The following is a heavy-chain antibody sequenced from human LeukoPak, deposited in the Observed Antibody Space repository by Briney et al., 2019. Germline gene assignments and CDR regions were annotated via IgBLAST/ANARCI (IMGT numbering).Heavy chain of an antibody. D-gene: IGHD6-25*01. J-gene: IGHJ4*02. CDR1: GGSISSGSYY. CDR3: ATGYSSGRFNY. Sequence: SQTLSLTCTVSGGSISSGSYYWRWIRQPAGKGLEWIGRIYTSGSTNYNPSLKSRVTISVDTSKNQFSLKLSSVTAADTAVYYCATGYSSGRFNYWGQGTLVTVSS. V-gene: IGHV4-61*02. CDR2: IYTSGST.